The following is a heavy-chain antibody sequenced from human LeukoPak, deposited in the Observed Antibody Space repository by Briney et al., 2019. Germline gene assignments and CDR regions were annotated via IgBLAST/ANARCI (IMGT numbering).Heavy chain of an antibody. V-gene: IGHV1-8*01. CDR1: GYTFTSYD. Sequence: ASVKVSCKASGYTFTSYDINWGRQATGQGLEWMGWMNPNSGNTGYAQKFKGRGTMTRNTSISTAYMELSSLRSEDTAVYYCARGRELLLDYWGQGTLVTVSS. CDR2: MNPNSGNT. D-gene: IGHD1-26*01. J-gene: IGHJ4*02. CDR3: ARGRELLLDY.